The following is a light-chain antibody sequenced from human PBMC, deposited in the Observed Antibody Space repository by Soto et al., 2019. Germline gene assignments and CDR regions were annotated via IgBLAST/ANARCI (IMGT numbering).Light chain of an antibody. V-gene: IGKV1-39*01. J-gene: IGKJ4*01. CDR2: VAS. Sequence: DIQMTQSPSSLSASVGDRVTITCRASQSIGRFLNWHQQKPGKAPNVLINVASTLRSGVPSRFSGSGSGTDFNLTINSLQPEDFATYFCQQSFTTQLSLGGGTKVDIK. CDR3: QQSFTTQLS. CDR1: QSIGRF.